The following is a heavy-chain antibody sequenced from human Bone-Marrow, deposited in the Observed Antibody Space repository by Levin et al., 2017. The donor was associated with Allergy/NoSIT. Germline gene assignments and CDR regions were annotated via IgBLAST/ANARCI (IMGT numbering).Heavy chain of an antibody. J-gene: IGHJ6*03. V-gene: IGHV3-11*05. CDR3: ARAEGNTRHTDYYYMDV. Sequence: GGSLRLSCAASGFTFSDYYMSWIRQAPGKGLEWVSYISSSSSYTNYADSVKGRFTISRDNAKNSLYLQMNSLRAEDTAVYYCARAEGNTRHTDYYYMDVWGKGTTVTVSS. CDR1: GFTFSDYY. CDR2: ISSSSSYT. D-gene: IGHD2-2*01.